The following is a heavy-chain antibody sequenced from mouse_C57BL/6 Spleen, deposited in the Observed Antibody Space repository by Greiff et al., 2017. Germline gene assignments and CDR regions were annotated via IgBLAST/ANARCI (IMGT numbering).Heavy chain of an antibody. CDR3: ARNYGSSLYWYFDV. D-gene: IGHD1-1*01. J-gene: IGHJ1*03. Sequence: QVQLQQPGAELVKPGASVKLSCKASGYTFTSYWMHWVKPRPGRGLEWIGRLDPNSGGTKYNEKFKSKATLTVDKPSSSAYMQLSSLTSEDSAVYYCARNYGSSLYWYFDVWGTGTTVTVSS. CDR1: GYTFTSYW. CDR2: LDPNSGGT. V-gene: IGHV1-72*01.